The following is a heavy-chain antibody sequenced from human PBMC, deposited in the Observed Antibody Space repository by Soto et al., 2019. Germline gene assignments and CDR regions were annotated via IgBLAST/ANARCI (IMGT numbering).Heavy chain of an antibody. J-gene: IGHJ4*02. Sequence: QVQLVESGGGVVQPGRSLRLSCAASGFTFSSYAMHWVRQAPGKGLEWVAVISYDGSNKYYADSVKGRFTISRDNSKNTLDLQMNSLRAEDTAVYYCARDGDDYWGQGTLVTVSS. D-gene: IGHD7-27*01. CDR3: ARDGDDY. V-gene: IGHV3-30-3*01. CDR1: GFTFSSYA. CDR2: ISYDGSNK.